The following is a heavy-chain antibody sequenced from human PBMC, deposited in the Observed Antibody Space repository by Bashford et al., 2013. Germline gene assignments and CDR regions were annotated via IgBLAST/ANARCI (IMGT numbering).Heavy chain of an antibody. V-gene: IGHV5-51*01. D-gene: IGHD3-10*01. CDR2: IYPGDSDT. CDR3: ARPGGESYYYGSGSDAFDI. J-gene: IGHJ3*02. Sequence: WVRQMPGKGLEWMGIIYPGDSDTRYSPSFQGQVTISADKSISTAYLQWSSLKASDTAMYYCARPGGESYYYGSGSDAFDIVGPRDNGHRLL.